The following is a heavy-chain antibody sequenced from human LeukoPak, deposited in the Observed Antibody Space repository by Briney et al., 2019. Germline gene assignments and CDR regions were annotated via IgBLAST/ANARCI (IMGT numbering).Heavy chain of an antibody. CDR1: GFTFRSYG. Sequence: GGSLRLSCAASGFTFRSYGMHWVRQAPGKGLEWVAFIRYDGSNKYCTDSVKGRFTISRDNSKNTLYLQMNSLRAEDTAVYYCAREGSEGYSYGYEYNWFDPWGQGTLVTVSS. CDR2: IRYDGSNK. J-gene: IGHJ5*02. V-gene: IGHV3-30*02. CDR3: AREGSEGYSYGYEYNWFDP. D-gene: IGHD5-18*01.